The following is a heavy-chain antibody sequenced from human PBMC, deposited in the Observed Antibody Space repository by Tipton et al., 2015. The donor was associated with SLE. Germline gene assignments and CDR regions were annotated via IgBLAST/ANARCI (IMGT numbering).Heavy chain of an antibody. CDR2: IYRDGDI. CDR3: APRGD. V-gene: IGHV3-53*01. J-gene: IGHJ4*02. CDR1: GFTVSNSY. D-gene: IGHD3-10*01. Sequence: SLRLSCAASGFTVSNSYMNWVRQAPGRGLEWVSVIYRDGDIYYRDSVKGRFTISRDNAENTLYLQLNSLRVDDTAVYYCAPRGDWGQGALVTVSS.